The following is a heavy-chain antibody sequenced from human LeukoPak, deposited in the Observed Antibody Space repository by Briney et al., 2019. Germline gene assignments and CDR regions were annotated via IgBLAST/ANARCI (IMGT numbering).Heavy chain of an antibody. CDR3: ARRGYLLGGGSRWFDP. V-gene: IGHV5-51*01. D-gene: IGHD2-15*01. CDR2: IYPGDSDT. CDR1: GYSFTSYW. J-gene: IGHJ5*02. Sequence: GESLKISCKGSGYSFTSYWIGWVRQMPGKGLEWMGIIYPGDSDTRYSPSFQGQVTISADKSISTAYLQWSSLKASDTAMYYCARRGYLLGGGSRWFDPWGQGTLVTVSS.